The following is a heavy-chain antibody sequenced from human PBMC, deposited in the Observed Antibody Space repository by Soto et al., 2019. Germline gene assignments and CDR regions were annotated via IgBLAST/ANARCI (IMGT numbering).Heavy chain of an antibody. CDR1: GFSLRTSGVG. CDR3: AHTPGYGDYDYYYFGVDV. Sequence: QIALKESGPTLVKPTQTLTLTCTFSGFSLRTSGVGVGWVRQPPEKALEWLALIYWNDNKLYSPSLKSRLTVTKDTSKNHVVLTMTNMDPADTATYYCAHTPGYGDYDYYYFGVDVWGQGTTVIVSS. V-gene: IGHV2-5*01. D-gene: IGHD4-17*01. J-gene: IGHJ6*02. CDR2: IYWNDNK.